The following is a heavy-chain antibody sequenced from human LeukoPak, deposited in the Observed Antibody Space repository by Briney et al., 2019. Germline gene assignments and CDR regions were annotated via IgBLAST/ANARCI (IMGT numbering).Heavy chain of an antibody. CDR3: AKEGYCGGDCYSYYFDY. CDR1: GFTFNNYW. V-gene: IGHV3-7*03. D-gene: IGHD2-21*02. J-gene: IGHJ4*02. Sequence: GGSLRLSCEASGFTFNNYWMSWVRQAPGKGVEWVANIRYDGSEKYYVDSVKGRFTISRDNSKNTLYLQMNSLRAEDTAVYYCAKEGYCGGDCYSYYFDYWGQGTLVTVSS. CDR2: IRYDGSEK.